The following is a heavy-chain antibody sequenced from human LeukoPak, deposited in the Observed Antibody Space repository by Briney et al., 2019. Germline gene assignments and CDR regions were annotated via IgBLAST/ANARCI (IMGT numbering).Heavy chain of an antibody. CDR1: GGSISSSSYY. V-gene: IGHV4-39*07. D-gene: IGHD3-3*01. CDR3: ARGPISSTYYDFWSGYYWAWFDP. J-gene: IGHJ5*02. Sequence: PSETLSLTCTVSGGSISSSSYYWGWIRQPPGKGLEWIGSIYYSGSTNYNPSLKSRVTISVDTSKNQFSLKLSSVTAADTAVYYCARGPISSTYYDFWSGYYWAWFDPWGQGTLVTVSS. CDR2: IYYSGST.